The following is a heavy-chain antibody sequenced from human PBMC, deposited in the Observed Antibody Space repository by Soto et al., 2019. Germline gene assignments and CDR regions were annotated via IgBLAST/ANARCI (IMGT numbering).Heavy chain of an antibody. CDR2: ISAYNGNT. J-gene: IGHJ6*02. CDR3: ARWGIAAAGILYYYYYGMDV. D-gene: IGHD6-13*01. V-gene: IGHV1-18*01. CDR1: GYTFTSYG. Sequence: ASVKVSCKASGYTFTSYGISWVRQAPGQGLEWMGWISAYNGNTNYAQKLQGRVTKTTDTSTSTAYMELRSLRSDDTAVYYCARWGIAAAGILYYYYYGMDVWGQGTTVTVSS.